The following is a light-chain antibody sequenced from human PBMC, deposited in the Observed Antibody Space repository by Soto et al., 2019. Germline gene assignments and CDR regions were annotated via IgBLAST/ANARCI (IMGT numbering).Light chain of an antibody. CDR2: DAS. J-gene: IGKJ5*01. V-gene: IGKV3-11*01. CDR3: QQRSNWRIT. CDR1: QSVSSY. Sequence: EIVLTQSPATLSLSPGERATLSCRASQSVSSYLAWYQQKPGQAPRLLIYDASNGATGIPARFSGSGSGTDFTLTISSLEPEDFAVYYCQQRSNWRITFGQGTRLEIK.